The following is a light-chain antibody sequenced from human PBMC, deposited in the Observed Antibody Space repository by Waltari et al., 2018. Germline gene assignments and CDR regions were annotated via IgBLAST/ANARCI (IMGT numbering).Light chain of an antibody. V-gene: IGKV3-11*01. CDR3: QQRRNWPLT. CDR2: DTS. CDR1: QSLSNY. J-gene: IGKJ4*01. Sequence: DIVLTQSPAPLSLSPGGRASLSCRASQSLSNYLAWYQQKPGQAPRLLIYDTSNRATGIPARFSGSGFGTDFTLTISSLEPEDFAVYYCQQRRNWPLTFGGGTKVEIK.